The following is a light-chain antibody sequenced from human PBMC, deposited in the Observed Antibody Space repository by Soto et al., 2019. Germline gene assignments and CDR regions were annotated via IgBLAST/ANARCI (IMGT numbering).Light chain of an antibody. CDR2: GAS. J-gene: IGKJ2*01. V-gene: IGKV3-15*01. Sequence: EIILTQSPASLSVSPGERATLSCRASQSVNNNLAWYQQKRGQAPRLLIYGASTRATGIPGRFRGSGSGTEFTLTITSLQSEDFAVYFCQQHNNCPPDTSGQGTKLEIK. CDR3: QQHNNCPPDT. CDR1: QSVNNN.